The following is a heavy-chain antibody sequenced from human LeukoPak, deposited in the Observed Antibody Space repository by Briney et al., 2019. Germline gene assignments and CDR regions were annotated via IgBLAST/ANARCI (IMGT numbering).Heavy chain of an antibody. V-gene: IGHV4-28*01. D-gene: IGHD4/OR15-4a*01. J-gene: IGHJ5*02. Sequence: SETLSLTCAVSGYSISSDNWWGWIRQPPGKGLEWIGYIHYSGITYYSPSLKSRVTLSVDTSKNQSSLRLSSVTAVDTAVYYCARKPNAVYWFDPWGHGTLVTVSS. CDR2: IHYSGIT. CDR1: GYSISSDNW. CDR3: ARKPNAVYWFDP.